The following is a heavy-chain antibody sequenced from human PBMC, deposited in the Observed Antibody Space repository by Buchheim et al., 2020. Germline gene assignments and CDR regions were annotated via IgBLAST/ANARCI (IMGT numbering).Heavy chain of an antibody. CDR2: IYHDGSS. Sequence: QVQLQESGPGLVKPSETLSLTCSVSGGSISRTIYYWGWIRQPPGKGLEWIGSIYHDGSSYYNPSLKSRVTLSADTSKNQFSLKLSSVTAADTAVYYCASPFTSSYDFDYWGQGTL. D-gene: IGHD3-16*01. CDR1: GGSISRTIYY. CDR3: ASPFTSSYDFDY. V-gene: IGHV4-39*01. J-gene: IGHJ4*02.